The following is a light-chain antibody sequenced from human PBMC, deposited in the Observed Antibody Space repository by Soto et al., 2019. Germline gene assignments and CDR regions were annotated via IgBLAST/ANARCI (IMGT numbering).Light chain of an antibody. CDR3: LQYGRLANT. CDR1: QSVSSSF. V-gene: IGKV3-20*01. Sequence: EIVLTQSPGTLSLSPGERATLSCRASQSVSSSFLAWYQQNPGHTPRLPIYDASSRATGIPDRLSGSGSGTDLTVTIGRVEPEDFAVYYCLQYGRLANTFGQGTELEIE. J-gene: IGKJ2*01. CDR2: DAS.